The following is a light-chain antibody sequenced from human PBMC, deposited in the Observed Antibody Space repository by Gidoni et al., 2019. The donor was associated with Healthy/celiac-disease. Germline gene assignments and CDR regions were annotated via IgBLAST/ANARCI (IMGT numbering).Light chain of an antibody. Sequence: DIQMTQSPSSLSASVGDRVTITCQASQDISHYLNWYQQKPGKAPKLLIYDASNLETGVPSRFSGSGSGTDFTFTISSLQPEDIATYYCQQYDNLPPKTFGPXTKVDIK. CDR3: QQYDNLPPKT. CDR2: DAS. J-gene: IGKJ3*01. V-gene: IGKV1-33*01. CDR1: QDISHY.